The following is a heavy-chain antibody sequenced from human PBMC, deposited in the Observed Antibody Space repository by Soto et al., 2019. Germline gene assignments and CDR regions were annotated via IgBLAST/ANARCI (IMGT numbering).Heavy chain of an antibody. CDR1: GGSISSGGYY. CDR3: ARVDYGSGRNYYYYMDV. D-gene: IGHD3-10*01. J-gene: IGHJ6*03. V-gene: IGHV4-31*03. Sequence: SETLSLTCTVSGGSISSGGYYWSWIRQHPGKGLEWIGYIYYSGSTYYNPSLKSRVTISVDTSKNQFSLKLSSVTAADTAVYCCARVDYGSGRNYYYYMDVWGKGTTVTVSS. CDR2: IYYSGST.